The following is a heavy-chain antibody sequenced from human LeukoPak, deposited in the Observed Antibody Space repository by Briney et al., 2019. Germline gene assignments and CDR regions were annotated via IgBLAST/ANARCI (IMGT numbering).Heavy chain of an antibody. Sequence: GESLKISCKGSGYSFTSQWIGWMRQMPGKGLEWVGLIYPGDSETRYSPSFQGQVTISADKSITTAYLQWSSLKASDTAMYYCATRGDNWFDPSGQGTLVTVSS. CDR3: ATRGDNWFDP. J-gene: IGHJ5*02. V-gene: IGHV5-51*01. CDR1: GYSFTSQW. CDR2: IYPGDSET.